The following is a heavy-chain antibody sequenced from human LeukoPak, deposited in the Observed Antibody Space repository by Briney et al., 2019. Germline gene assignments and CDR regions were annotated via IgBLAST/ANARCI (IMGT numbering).Heavy chain of an antibody. Sequence: ASVKVSCKASGYTFTGYYMHWVRQAPGQGLEWMGWINPNSGGTNYAQKFQGRVTMTRDTSISTAYMELSSLRSEDTAVYYCATGYDSSGYQGYWGQGTLVTVSS. V-gene: IGHV1-2*02. D-gene: IGHD3-22*01. CDR2: INPNSGGT. CDR1: GYTFTGYY. CDR3: ATGYDSSGYQGY. J-gene: IGHJ4*02.